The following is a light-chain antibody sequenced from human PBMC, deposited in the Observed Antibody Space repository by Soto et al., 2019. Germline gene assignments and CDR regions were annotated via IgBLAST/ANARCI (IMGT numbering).Light chain of an antibody. V-gene: IGKV1-39*01. CDR1: QSISSF. J-gene: IGKJ4*01. CDR2: AAS. CDR3: QQSHSFPLT. Sequence: DIQMTQSPSSLSASVGDRVTITCRASQSISSFLNWYQQKPGKAPKLLIYAASSLESGVPSRFSGSGSGTDFTLTISSLQPEDFATYYCQQSHSFPLTFGGGTKVEIK.